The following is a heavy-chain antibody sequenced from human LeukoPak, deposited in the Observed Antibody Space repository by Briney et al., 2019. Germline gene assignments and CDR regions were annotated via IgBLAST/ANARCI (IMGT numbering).Heavy chain of an antibody. CDR3: ARGPLGNYDSSGYVGTFDY. J-gene: IGHJ4*02. V-gene: IGHV4-30-2*01. Sequence: TLSLTCAVSGGSISSGGYSWSWIRQPPGKGLEWIGYIYHSGSTYYNPSLKSRVTISVDRSKNQFSLKLSSVTAADTAVYYCARGPLGNYDSSGYVGTFDYWGQGTLVTVSS. D-gene: IGHD3-22*01. CDR2: IYHSGST. CDR1: GGSISSGGYS.